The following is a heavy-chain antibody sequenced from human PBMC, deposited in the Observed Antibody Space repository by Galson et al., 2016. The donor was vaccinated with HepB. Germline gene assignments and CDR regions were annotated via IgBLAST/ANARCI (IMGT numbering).Heavy chain of an antibody. Sequence: SLRLSCAASGFTFSSYSMAWIRQPPGKGLEWVSSISSSSCYIHYADSMKGRFTISRDNAKNSLSLQMDSLRAEDTAVYYCAILETSHHARDFEYWGQGILVTVSS. CDR3: AILETSHHARDFEY. D-gene: IGHD1-7*01. J-gene: IGHJ4*02. CDR1: GFTFSSYS. V-gene: IGHV3-21*01. CDR2: ISSSSCYI.